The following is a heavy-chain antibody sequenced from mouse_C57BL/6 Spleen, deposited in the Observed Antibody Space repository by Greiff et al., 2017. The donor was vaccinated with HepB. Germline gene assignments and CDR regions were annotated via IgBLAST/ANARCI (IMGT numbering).Heavy chain of an antibody. Sequence: LQESGAELVRPGTSVKVSCKASGYAFTNYLIEWVKQRPGQGLEWIGVINPGSGGTNYNEKFKGKATLTADKSSSTAYMQLSSLTSEDSAVYFCARGGTYWYFDVWGTGTTVTVSS. CDR2: INPGSGGT. J-gene: IGHJ1*03. V-gene: IGHV1-54*01. CDR3: ARGGTYWYFDV. CDR1: GYAFTNYL.